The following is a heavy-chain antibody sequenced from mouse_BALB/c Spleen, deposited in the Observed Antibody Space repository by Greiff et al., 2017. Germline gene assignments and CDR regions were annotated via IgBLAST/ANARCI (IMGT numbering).Heavy chain of an antibody. J-gene: IGHJ1*01. Sequence: VQLQQSGAELVKPGASVKLSCTASGFNIKDTYMHWVKQRPEQGLEWIGRIDPYDSETHYNQKFKDKAILTVDKSSSTAYMQLSSLTSEDSAVYYCARKLGRGYFDVWGAGTTVTVSS. CDR3: ARKLGRGYFDV. D-gene: IGHD4-1*01. CDR1: GFNIKDTY. CDR2: IDPYDSET. V-gene: IGHV14-3*02.